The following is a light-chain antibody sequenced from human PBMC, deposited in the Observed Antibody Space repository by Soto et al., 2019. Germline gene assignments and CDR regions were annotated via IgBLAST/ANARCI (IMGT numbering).Light chain of an antibody. V-gene: IGKV3-20*01. J-gene: IGKJ1*01. CDR2: GAS. CDR1: QSVSSNY. Sequence: EIVLTQSPGTLSLSPGERATLSCRASQSVSSNYLAWYQQKPGQAPRPLIYGASSRATGIPDRFSGSGAGTDFTLTISRLESEDFAGYYCQQYGSSPWTFGQGTKVEIK. CDR3: QQYGSSPWT.